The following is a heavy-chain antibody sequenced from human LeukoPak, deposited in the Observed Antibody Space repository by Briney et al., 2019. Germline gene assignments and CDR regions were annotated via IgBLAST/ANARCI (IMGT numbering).Heavy chain of an antibody. CDR2: IYYSGST. D-gene: IGHD1-1*01. CDR1: GGSISSYY. Sequence: SETLSPTCTVSGGSISSYYWSWIRQPPGKGLEWIGYIYYSGSTNYNPSLKSRVTISVDTSKNQFSLKLSSVTAADTAVYYCARVNDGYLDYWGQGTLVTVSS. J-gene: IGHJ4*02. CDR3: ARVNDGYLDY. V-gene: IGHV4-59*01.